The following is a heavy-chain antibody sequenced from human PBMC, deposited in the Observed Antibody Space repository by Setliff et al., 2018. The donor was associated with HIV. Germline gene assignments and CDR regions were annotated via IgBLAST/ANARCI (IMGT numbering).Heavy chain of an antibody. J-gene: IGHJ6*03. V-gene: IGHV4-31*03. CDR3: ARAPYYDSSGYYFYYYYYYMDV. D-gene: IGHD3-22*01. Sequence: SETLSLTCTVSGGSISSGGYYWSWIRQHPGKGLEWIGYIYYSGGTYYNPSLKSRVTISVDTSKNQFSLKLSSVTAADTAACYCARAPYYDSSGYYFYYYYYYMDVWGKGTTVTVSS. CDR2: IYYSGGT. CDR1: GGSISSGGYY.